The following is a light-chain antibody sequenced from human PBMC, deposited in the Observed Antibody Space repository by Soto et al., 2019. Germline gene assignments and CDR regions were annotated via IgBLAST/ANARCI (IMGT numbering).Light chain of an antibody. Sequence: VLTQPPSASGTPGQRVTISCSGSSSNIGSNTVNWYQQVPGAAPKLLIYSHNQRPSGVPDRFSGSKSDTSASLAISGLQSEDEADYYCTAWDESLNAWVLGGGTK. V-gene: IGLV1-44*01. J-gene: IGLJ3*02. CDR3: TAWDESLNAWV. CDR1: SSNIGSNT. CDR2: SHN.